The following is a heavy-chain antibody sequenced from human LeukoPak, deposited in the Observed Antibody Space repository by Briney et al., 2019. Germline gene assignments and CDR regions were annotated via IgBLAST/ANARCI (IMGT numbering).Heavy chain of an antibody. D-gene: IGHD4-17*01. J-gene: IGHJ4*02. V-gene: IGHV3-48*01. CDR3: AKDQTYLSYGDRGPLDY. CDR1: GFTFSSYS. Sequence: GGSLRLSCAASGFTFSSYSMNWVRQAPGKGLEWVSYISSSSSTIYYADSVKGRFTISRDNAKNSLYLQMNSLRAEDTALYYCAKDQTYLSYGDRGPLDYWGQGTLVTVSS. CDR2: ISSSSSTI.